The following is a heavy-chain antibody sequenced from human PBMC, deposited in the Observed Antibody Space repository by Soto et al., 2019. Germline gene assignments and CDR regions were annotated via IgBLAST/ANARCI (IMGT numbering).Heavy chain of an antibody. D-gene: IGHD3-3*01. Sequence: QVQLVQSGAEVKKPGASVKVSCKASGYTFTSYGISWVRQAPGQGLEWMGWISAYNGNTNYAQKLQGRVTMTTDTSTSTAYMELRSLGSDDTAVYYCARVWGGHDDFWSAYTVGHDWFDPWGQGTLVTVSS. J-gene: IGHJ5*02. V-gene: IGHV1-18*04. CDR1: GYTFTSYG. CDR3: ARVWGGHDDFWSAYTVGHDWFDP. CDR2: ISAYNGNT.